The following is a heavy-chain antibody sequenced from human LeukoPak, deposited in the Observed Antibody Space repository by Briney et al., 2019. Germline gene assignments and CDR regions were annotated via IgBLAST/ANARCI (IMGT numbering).Heavy chain of an antibody. CDR2: MIVSGST. D-gene: IGHD3-16*01. J-gene: IGHJ4*02. V-gene: IGHV3-48*01. CDR1: GFTFSDYS. Sequence: GGSLRLSCVASGFTFSDYSTNWVRQAPGKGLEWISYMIVSGSTYYADSVKGRFTISRGNAKNSLYLQMNSLRTEDTAVYYCARAPRDYGDFDYWGRGTLVTVSS. CDR3: ARAPRDYGDFDY.